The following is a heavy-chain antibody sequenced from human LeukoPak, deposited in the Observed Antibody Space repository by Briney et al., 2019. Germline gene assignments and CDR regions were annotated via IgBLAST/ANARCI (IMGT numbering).Heavy chain of an antibody. Sequence: SETLSLTCTASGGSISSGRYYWSWIRQPAGKGLEWIGRIYTSGSTNYNPSLKSRVTISVDTSKNQFSPKVSSVTAADTAVYYCAVGDYGGTYYFDYWGQGTLVTVSS. D-gene: IGHD4-23*01. CDR2: IYTSGST. J-gene: IGHJ4*02. CDR3: AVGDYGGTYYFDY. CDR1: GGSISSGRYY. V-gene: IGHV4-61*02.